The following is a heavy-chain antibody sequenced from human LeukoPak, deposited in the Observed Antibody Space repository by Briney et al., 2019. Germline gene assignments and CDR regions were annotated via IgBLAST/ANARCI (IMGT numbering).Heavy chain of an antibody. D-gene: IGHD6-13*01. J-gene: IGHJ4*02. CDR2: ISWNSGSI. V-gene: IGHV3-9*01. CDR1: GFTFDDYA. Sequence: QTEGSLRLSCAASGFTFDDYAMHWVRQAPGKGLEWVSGISWNSGSIGYADSVKGRFTISRDNAKNSLYLQMNSLRAEDTALYYCAKSSGIVLAAAVYYFDYWGQGTLVTVSS. CDR3: AKSSGIVLAAAVYYFDY.